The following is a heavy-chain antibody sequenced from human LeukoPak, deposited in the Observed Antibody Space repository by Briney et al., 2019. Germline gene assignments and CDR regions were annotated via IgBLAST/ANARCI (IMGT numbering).Heavy chain of an antibody. Sequence: GASVKVSCKAFGYTFTGYYMHWVRQAPGQGLEWMGWISAYNGNTNYAQKLQGRVTMTTDTSTSTAYMELRSLRSDDTAVYYCARDALVAPPTYYYYGMDVWGQGTTVTVSS. J-gene: IGHJ6*02. CDR2: ISAYNGNT. CDR3: ARDALVAPPTYYYYGMDV. V-gene: IGHV1-18*04. D-gene: IGHD2-21*01. CDR1: GYTFTGYY.